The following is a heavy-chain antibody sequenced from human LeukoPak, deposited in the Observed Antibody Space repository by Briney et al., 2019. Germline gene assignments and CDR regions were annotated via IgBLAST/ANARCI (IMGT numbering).Heavy chain of an antibody. CDR3: ARLQRITMMVVVTEAFDI. CDR2: IYYSGST. D-gene: IGHD3-22*01. J-gene: IGHJ3*02. V-gene: IGHV4-59*01. CDR1: GGSISSYY. Sequence: SETLSLTCTVSGGSISSYYWSWIRQPPGKGLAWFGYIYYSGSTNYNPSLKSRVTISVDTSKNQFSLKLSSVTAADTAVYYCARLQRITMMVVVTEAFDIWGQGTMVTVSS.